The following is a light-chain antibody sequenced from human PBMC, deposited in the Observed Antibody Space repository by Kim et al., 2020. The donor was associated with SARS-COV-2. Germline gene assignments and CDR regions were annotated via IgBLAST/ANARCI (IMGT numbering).Light chain of an antibody. CDR1: NLRSYS. J-gene: IGLJ2*01. CDR2: AKN. V-gene: IGLV3-19*01. Sequence: SSELTQDPAVSVALGQTIRITCQGDNLRSYSASWYQQKPGQAPVLVIFAKNNRPSGIPDRFSGSSSGNTASLTITGAQAEDEADYYCKSRDSSSNLLVFGGGTQLPVL. CDR3: KSRDSSSNLLV.